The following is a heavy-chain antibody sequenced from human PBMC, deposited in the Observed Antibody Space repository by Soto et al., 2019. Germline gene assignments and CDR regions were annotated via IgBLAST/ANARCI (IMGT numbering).Heavy chain of an antibody. J-gene: IGHJ5*02. Sequence: PSETLSLTCTVSGGSISSGGHYWSWIRQHPGKGLEWIGYIYYSGSTYYNPSLKSRVTISVDTSKNQFSLKLSSVTAADTAVYYCARVPSYCSGGSCYLAYNWFDPWGQGTLGTVS. CDR2: IYYSGST. CDR3: ARVPSYCSGGSCYLAYNWFDP. V-gene: IGHV4-31*03. D-gene: IGHD2-15*01. CDR1: GGSISSGGHY.